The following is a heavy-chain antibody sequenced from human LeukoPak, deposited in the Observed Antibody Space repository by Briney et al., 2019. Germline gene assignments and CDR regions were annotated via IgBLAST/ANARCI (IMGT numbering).Heavy chain of an antibody. J-gene: IGHJ4*02. CDR1: GGTFSSYA. Sequence: SVKVSCKASGGTFSSYAISWVRQAPGQGLEWMGGIIPIFGTANYAQKFQGRVTITADKSTSTAYMELRSLRSDDTAVYYCARDRWYYYDSSGYLATPPNDYWGQGTLVTVSS. CDR2: IIPIFGTA. CDR3: ARDRWYYYDSSGYLATPPNDY. V-gene: IGHV1-69*06. D-gene: IGHD3-22*01.